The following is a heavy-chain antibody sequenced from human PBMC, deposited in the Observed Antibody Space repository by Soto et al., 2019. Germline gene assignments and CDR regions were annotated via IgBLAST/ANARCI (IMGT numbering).Heavy chain of an antibody. CDR1: GFTFSSYA. CDR2: ISYDGSNK. CDR3: ARGSDYDFWSGYYPR. Sequence: QVQLVESGGGVVQPGRSLRLSCAASGFTFSSYAMHWVRQAPGKGLEWVAVISYDGSNKYYADSVKGRFTSSRDNSNNTLYLQMNSLRAEDTAVYYCARGSDYDFWSGYYPRWGQGTLVTVSS. J-gene: IGHJ4*02. V-gene: IGHV3-30-3*01. D-gene: IGHD3-3*01.